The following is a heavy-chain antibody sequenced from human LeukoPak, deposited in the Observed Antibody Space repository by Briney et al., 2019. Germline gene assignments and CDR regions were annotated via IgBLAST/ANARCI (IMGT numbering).Heavy chain of an antibody. V-gene: IGHV1-3*01. Sequence: ASVKVSCKASGYTLTSYAMHWVRQAPGQRLEWMGWINAGNGNTKYSQKSQGRVTITRDTSASTAYMELSSLRSEDTAVYYCARDVLVRGVIIIAFDIWGQGTMVTVSS. CDR3: ARDVLVRGVIIIAFDI. J-gene: IGHJ3*02. CDR2: INAGNGNT. CDR1: GYTLTSYA. D-gene: IGHD3-10*01.